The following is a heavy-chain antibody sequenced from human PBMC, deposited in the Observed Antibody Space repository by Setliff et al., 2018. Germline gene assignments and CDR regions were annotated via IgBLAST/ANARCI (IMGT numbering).Heavy chain of an antibody. CDR1: GDSISGYF. CDR2: IQKRGST. CDR3: ARPPRLYYTGGDY. V-gene: IGHV4-59*08. D-gene: IGHD3-10*01. Sequence: PSETLSLTCIVSGDSISGYFWSWIRQAPGKGLEWIGYIQKRGSTTTEYNPSLGSRISMSIDTSKNQFSLKLSSVTAADTAVYYCARPPRLYYTGGDYWGQGTLVTVSS. J-gene: IGHJ4*02.